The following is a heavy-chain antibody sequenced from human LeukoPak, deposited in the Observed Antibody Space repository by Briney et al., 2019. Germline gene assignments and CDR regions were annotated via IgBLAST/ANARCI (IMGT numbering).Heavy chain of an antibody. CDR3: ARDHGRERFGAVFDY. CDR1: GGSLRSSY. J-gene: IGHJ4*02. Sequence: SETLSLTCTVAGGSLRSSYWNWIRQYAGKWLEWIGRIHIGGATNYNPSFYSRPTMSVDTSKSQFSLKLSSVTAADTAVYDCARDHGRERFGAVFDYWGQGYLVTVSS. V-gene: IGHV4-4*07. D-gene: IGHD3-10*01. CDR2: IHIGGAT.